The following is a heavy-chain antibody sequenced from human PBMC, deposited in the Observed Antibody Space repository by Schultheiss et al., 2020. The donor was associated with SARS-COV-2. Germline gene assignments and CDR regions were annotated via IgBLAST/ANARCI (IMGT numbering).Heavy chain of an antibody. CDR1: GYSISSGYY. J-gene: IGHJ4*02. D-gene: IGHD3-10*01. CDR3: ARLDITMVRGTDY. Sequence: SQTLSLTCAVSGYSISSGYYWGWIRQPPGKGLEWIGSIYHSGSTYYNPSLKSRVTISVDTSKNQFSLKLSSVTAADTAVYYCARLDITMVRGTDYWGQGTLVTVSS. V-gene: IGHV4-38-2*01. CDR2: IYHSGST.